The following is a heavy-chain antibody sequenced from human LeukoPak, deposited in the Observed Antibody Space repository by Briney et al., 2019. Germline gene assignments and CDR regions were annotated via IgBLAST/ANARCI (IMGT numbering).Heavy chain of an antibody. Sequence: SETLSLTCTVSGGSFSSYFWSWIRQPPGKGLEWIGYIYNSGSTNYNPSLKSRVTISVDTSKNRFSLKLSSVTAADTAVYYCARARCSSTSCYYYYYGMDVWGQGTTVTVSS. D-gene: IGHD2-2*01. CDR2: IYNSGST. CDR1: GGSFSSYF. CDR3: ARARCSSTSCYYYYYGMDV. J-gene: IGHJ6*02. V-gene: IGHV4-59*12.